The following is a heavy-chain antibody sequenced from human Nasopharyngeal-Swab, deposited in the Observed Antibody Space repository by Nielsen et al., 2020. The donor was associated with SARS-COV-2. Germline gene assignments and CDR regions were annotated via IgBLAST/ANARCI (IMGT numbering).Heavy chain of an antibody. Sequence: SETLSLTCTVSGGSISSYYWSWIRQPPGKGLEWIGYIYYSGSTHYNPSLKSRVTISVDTSKNQFSLKLSSVTAADTAVYYCARDAAYYYDSSGSITGRYFDYWGQGTLVTVSS. CDR2: IYYSGST. J-gene: IGHJ4*02. V-gene: IGHV4-59*13. D-gene: IGHD3-22*01. CDR1: GGSISSYY. CDR3: ARDAAYYYDSSGSITGRYFDY.